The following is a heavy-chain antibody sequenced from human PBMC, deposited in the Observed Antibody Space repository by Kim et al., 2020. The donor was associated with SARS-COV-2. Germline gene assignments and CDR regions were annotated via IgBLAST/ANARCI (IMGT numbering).Heavy chain of an antibody. CDR2: INHSGST. D-gene: IGHD6-19*01. J-gene: IGHJ4*02. Sequence: SETLSLTCAVYGGSFSGYYWSWIRQPPGKGLEWIGEINHSGSTNYNPSLKSRVTISVDTSKNQFSLKLSSLTAADTAVYYCARAVGSGWYKYWGQGTLVTVSS. CDR1: GGSFSGYY. V-gene: IGHV4-34*01. CDR3: ARAVGSGWYKY.